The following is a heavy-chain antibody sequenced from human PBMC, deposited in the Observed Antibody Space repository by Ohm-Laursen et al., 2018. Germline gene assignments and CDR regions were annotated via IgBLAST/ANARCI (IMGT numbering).Heavy chain of an antibody. Sequence: SLRLSCAASGFTFDDYAMHWVRQAPGKGLEWVSGISWNSDNVGYADSVKGRFTISRDNAKNSLYLQMNSLRAEDTAVYYCVKSPRLLDYRGQGTLVTVSS. J-gene: IGHJ4*02. CDR2: ISWNSDNV. D-gene: IGHD4-11*01. CDR1: GFTFDDYA. CDR3: VKSPRLLDY. V-gene: IGHV3-9*01.